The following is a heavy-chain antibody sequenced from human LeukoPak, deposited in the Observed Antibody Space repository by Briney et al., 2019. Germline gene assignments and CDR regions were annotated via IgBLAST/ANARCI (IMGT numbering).Heavy chain of an antibody. J-gene: IGHJ5*02. CDR2: MNPNSGNT. V-gene: IGHV1-8*01. CDR1: GYTFSSYD. CDR3: ARGILSSGWELNWFGP. D-gene: IGHD6-19*01. Sequence: SVEVSCKASGYTFSSYDINWVRQATGQGLEWMGWMNPNSGNTGYAQRFQGRVTMTRNTSINTAYMELSSLRSEDTAVYYCARGILSSGWELNWFGPWGQGTLVTVSS.